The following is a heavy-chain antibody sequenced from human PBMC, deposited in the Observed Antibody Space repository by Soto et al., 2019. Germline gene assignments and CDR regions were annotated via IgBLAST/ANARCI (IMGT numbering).Heavy chain of an antibody. J-gene: IGHJ5*02. D-gene: IGHD3-10*01. V-gene: IGHV4-30-2*01. Sequence: SETLSLTCAVSGGSIGGVGYSWSWIRQPPGGGLEWIGSMYHIGTFLKSPSLKTRLTMSLDRSKNQFSLTLNSMTAADTAVYYCARAQFYSGSGNYNNLMFDAWGQGIQVTVS. CDR3: ARAQFYSGSGNYNNLMFDA. CDR2: MYHIGTF. CDR1: GGSIGGVGYS.